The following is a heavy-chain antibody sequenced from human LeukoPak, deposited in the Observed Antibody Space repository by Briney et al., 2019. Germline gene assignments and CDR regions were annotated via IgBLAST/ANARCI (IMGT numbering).Heavy chain of an antibody. V-gene: IGHV3-7*01. CDR2: IKQDGSEK. CDR3: ARAFTIFRVVTAY. J-gene: IGHJ4*02. D-gene: IGHD3-3*01. Sequence: GGSLRLSCAASGFTFSSYWMSWVRQAPGKGLEWVANIKQDGSEKYYVDSVKGRFTISRDNAKNSLYLQMNSLRAEDTAVYYCARAFTIFRVVTAYWGQGTLVTVSS. CDR1: GFTFSSYW.